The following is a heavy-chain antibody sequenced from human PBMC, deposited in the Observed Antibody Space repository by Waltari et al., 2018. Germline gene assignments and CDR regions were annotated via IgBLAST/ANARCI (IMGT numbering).Heavy chain of an antibody. V-gene: IGHV3-30*18. J-gene: IGHJ6*03. D-gene: IGHD6-19*01. Sequence: QVQLVESGGGVVQPGRSLRLSCAASGFTFSSYGMPWVRQAPGKGLEWVAVISYDGSNKYYADSVKGRFTISRDNSKNTLYLQMNSLRAEDTAVYYCAKGGSSGLARFYYYYYMDVWGKGTTVTVSS. CDR1: GFTFSSYG. CDR3: AKGGSSGLARFYYYYYMDV. CDR2: ISYDGSNK.